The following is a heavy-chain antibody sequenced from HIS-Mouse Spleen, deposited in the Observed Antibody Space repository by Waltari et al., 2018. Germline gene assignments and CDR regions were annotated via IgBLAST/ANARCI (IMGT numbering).Heavy chain of an antibody. Sequence: QLQLQESGPGLVTPSETLSLTCTVSGGSLSSSSYYWGWIRQPPGKGLEWSGSIYYSGSTYYNPSLKSRVTISVDTSKNQFSLKLSSVTAADTAVYYCAREIPYSSSWYDWYFDLWGRGTLVTVSS. D-gene: IGHD6-13*01. J-gene: IGHJ2*01. V-gene: IGHV4-39*07. CDR1: GGSLSSSSYY. CDR3: AREIPYSSSWYDWYFDL. CDR2: IYYSGST.